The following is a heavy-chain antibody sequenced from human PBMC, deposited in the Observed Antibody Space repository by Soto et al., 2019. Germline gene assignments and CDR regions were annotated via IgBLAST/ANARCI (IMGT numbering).Heavy chain of an antibody. CDR1: GYSFTSYW. D-gene: IGHD3-3*01. CDR3: ARHDSLYYDFWSGKADAFAI. V-gene: IGHV5-51*01. Sequence: PGESLKISCXGXGYSFTSYWIGWVRQMPGKGLEWMGIIYPGDSDTRYSPSFQGQVTISADRSISTAYLQWSSLKASDTAMYYCARHDSLYYDFWSGKADAFAIWGQGTMVTVSS. CDR2: IYPGDSDT. J-gene: IGHJ3*02.